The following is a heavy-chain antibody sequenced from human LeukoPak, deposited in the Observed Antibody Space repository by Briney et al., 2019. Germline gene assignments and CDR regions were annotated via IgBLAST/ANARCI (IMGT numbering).Heavy chain of an antibody. CDR2: IYTSGST. D-gene: IGHD3-10*01. J-gene: IGHJ3*02. CDR3: ARAVATMVRGVTWAFDI. V-gene: IGHV4-61*02. CDR1: GGSISSGSYY. Sequence: SETLSLTCTVSGGSISSGSYYWSWIRQPTGKGLEWIGRIYTSGSTNYNPSLKSPVTISVDTSKNQFSLKLSSVTAADTAVYYCARAVATMVRGVTWAFDIWGQGTMVTVSS.